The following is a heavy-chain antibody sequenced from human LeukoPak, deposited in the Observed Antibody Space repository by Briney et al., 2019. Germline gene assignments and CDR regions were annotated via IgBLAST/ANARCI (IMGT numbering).Heavy chain of an antibody. CDR3: ARGHTDYDFWSGSLELNDAFDI. D-gene: IGHD3-3*01. CDR2: INHSGST. J-gene: IGHJ3*02. V-gene: IGHV4-34*01. Sequence: PSETLSLTCAVYGGSFSGYCWSWIRQPPGKGLEWIGEINHSGSTNYNPSLKSRVTISVDTSKNQFSLKLSSVTAADTAVYYCARGHTDYDFWSGSLELNDAFDIWGQGTMVTVSS. CDR1: GGSFSGYC.